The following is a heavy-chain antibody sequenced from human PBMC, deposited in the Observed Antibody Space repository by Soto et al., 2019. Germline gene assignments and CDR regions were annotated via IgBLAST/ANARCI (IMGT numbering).Heavy chain of an antibody. Sequence: SVKVSFKASGGTFSSYAISWLRQAPRQGLEWMGGIIPIFGTANYAQKFQGRVTITADESTSTAYMELSSLRSEDTAVYYCASPYSSGWSGHYYYGMDVWGQGTTVTVSS. CDR3: ASPYSSGWSGHYYYGMDV. CDR1: GGTFSSYA. J-gene: IGHJ6*02. CDR2: IIPIFGTA. D-gene: IGHD6-19*01. V-gene: IGHV1-69*13.